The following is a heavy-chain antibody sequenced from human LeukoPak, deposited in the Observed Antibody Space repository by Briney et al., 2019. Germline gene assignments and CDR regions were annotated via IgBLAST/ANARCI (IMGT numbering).Heavy chain of an antibody. J-gene: IGHJ4*02. CDR3: TGLGGYCSSTSCLTFDY. CDR2: IYSGGST. D-gene: IGHD2-2*01. Sequence: GGSLRLSCAASGFTVSSKYMSWVRQAPGKGLEWVSVIYSGGSTYYADPVKGRFTISRDNSKNTLYLQMNSLRAEDTAVYYCTGLGGYCSSTSCLTFDYWGQGTLVTVSS. CDR1: GFTVSSKY. V-gene: IGHV3-53*01.